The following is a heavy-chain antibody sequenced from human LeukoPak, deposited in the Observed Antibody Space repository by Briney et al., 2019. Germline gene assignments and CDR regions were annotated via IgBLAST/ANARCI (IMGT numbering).Heavy chain of an antibody. J-gene: IGHJ2*01. Sequence: PGGSLRLSCAASGFTFSRYWMSWVRQAPGKGLEWVAVIWYDASNEHYADSVKGRCTISRDNSKNTVYLQMNSLRAEDTAVYYCARDGRMGSPQWYFDVWGRGTLVTVSS. CDR1: GFTFSRYW. D-gene: IGHD1-1*01. CDR2: IWYDASNE. V-gene: IGHV3-33*07. CDR3: ARDGRMGSPQWYFDV.